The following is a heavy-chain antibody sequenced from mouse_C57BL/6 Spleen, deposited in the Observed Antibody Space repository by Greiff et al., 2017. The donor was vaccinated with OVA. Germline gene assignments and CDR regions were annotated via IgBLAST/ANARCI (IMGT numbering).Heavy chain of an antibody. CDR2: INPNNGGT. D-gene: IGHD1-1*01. J-gene: IGHJ3*01. Sequence: VQLQQSGPELVTPGASVKMSCKASGYTFTDYNMHWVKQSHGKSLEWIGYINPNNGGTSYNQTFKGKATLTVNKSSSTAYMELRSLTSEDSAVYYCARAYYYGSPFAYWGQGTLVTVSA. CDR1: GYTFTDYN. CDR3: ARAYYYGSPFAY. V-gene: IGHV1-22*01.